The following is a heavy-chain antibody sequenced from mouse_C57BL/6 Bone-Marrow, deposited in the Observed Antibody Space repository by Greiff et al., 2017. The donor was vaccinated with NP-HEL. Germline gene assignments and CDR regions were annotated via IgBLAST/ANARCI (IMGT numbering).Heavy chain of an antibody. CDR2: ISDGGSYT. Sequence: EVKLMESGGGLVKPGGSLKLSCAASGFTFSSYAMSWVRQTPEKRLEWVATISDGGSYTYYPDNVKGRFTISRDNAKNNLYLQMSHLKSEDTAMYYCARDLGYYSNYVGFAYWAKGLWSLSLQ. J-gene: IGHJ3*01. D-gene: IGHD2-5*01. V-gene: IGHV5-4*01. CDR1: GFTFSSYA. CDR3: ARDLGYYSNYVGFAY.